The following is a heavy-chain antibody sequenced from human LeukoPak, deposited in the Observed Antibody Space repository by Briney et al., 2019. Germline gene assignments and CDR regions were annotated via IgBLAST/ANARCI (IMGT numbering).Heavy chain of an antibody. CDR3: ASGGLHDSSGYYYGRDWFDP. CDR2: IYYSGST. V-gene: IGHV4-39*07. D-gene: IGHD3-22*01. J-gene: IGHJ5*02. Sequence: SETLSLTCTVSGGSISSSSYYWGWIRQPPGKGLEWIGSIYYSGSTYYNPSLKSRVTISVDTSKNQFSLKLSSVTAADTAVYYCASGGLHDSSGYYYGRDWFDPWGQGTLVTVSS. CDR1: GGSISSSSYY.